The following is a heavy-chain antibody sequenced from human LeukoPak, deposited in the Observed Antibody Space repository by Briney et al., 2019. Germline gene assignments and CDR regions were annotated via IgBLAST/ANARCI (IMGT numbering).Heavy chain of an antibody. CDR1: GFTFSTYA. CDR2: ISGSGGST. D-gene: IGHD6-13*01. V-gene: IGHV3-23*01. Sequence: GGSLRLSCAASGFTFSTYAMSWVRQAPGKGLEWVSAISGSGGSTYYADSVKGRFTISRDNSKDTLYLQMNSLRAEDTSIYFCAKALEQETVIALDSWGQGTLVTVSS. CDR3: AKALEQETVIALDS. J-gene: IGHJ4*02.